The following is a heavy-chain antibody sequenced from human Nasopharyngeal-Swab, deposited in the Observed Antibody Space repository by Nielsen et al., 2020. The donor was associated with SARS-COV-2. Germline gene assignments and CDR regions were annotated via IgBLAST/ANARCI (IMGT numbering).Heavy chain of an antibody. J-gene: IGHJ4*02. V-gene: IGHV4-59*12. CDR3: AREHRRDGYNFGY. CDR1: GGSISSYY. D-gene: IGHD5-24*01. Sequence: SETLSLTCTVSGGSISSYYWSWIRQPPGKGLEWIGYIYYSGSTNYNPSLKSRVTISVDTSKNQFSLKLSSVTAADTAVYYCAREHRRDGYNFGYWGQGTLVTVSS. CDR2: IYYSGST.